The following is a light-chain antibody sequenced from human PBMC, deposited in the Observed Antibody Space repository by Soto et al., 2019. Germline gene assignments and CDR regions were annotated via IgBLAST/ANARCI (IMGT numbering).Light chain of an antibody. CDR2: DAS. CDR1: QSVSTY. J-gene: IGKJ5*01. V-gene: IGKV3-11*01. CDR3: QQRSNWIT. Sequence: EIVLTQSPATLSLSPGERDTLSCRASQSVSTYLGWYQQKPGQAPRLLIYDASNRATGIPARFSGSESGKNFSFSFSSLESEDFAVYYCQQRSNWITFGQGTRLEIK.